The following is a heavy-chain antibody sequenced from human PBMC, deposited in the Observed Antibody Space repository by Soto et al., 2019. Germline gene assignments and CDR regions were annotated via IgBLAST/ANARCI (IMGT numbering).Heavy chain of an antibody. D-gene: IGHD3-16*01. Sequence: PGGSLRLSCAASGFTFSSYSMNWVRQAPGKGLEWVSYISSSSSTIYYADSVKGRFTISRDNAKNSLYLQMNSLRAEDTAVYYCAKDRLAGGFDYWGQGTLVTVSS. CDR2: ISSSSSTI. J-gene: IGHJ4*02. V-gene: IGHV3-48*01. CDR3: AKDRLAGGFDY. CDR1: GFTFSSYS.